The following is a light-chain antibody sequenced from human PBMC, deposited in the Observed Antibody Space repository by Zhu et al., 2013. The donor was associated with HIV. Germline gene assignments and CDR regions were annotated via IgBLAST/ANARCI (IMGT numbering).Light chain of an antibody. CDR2: YAS. V-gene: IGKV1-5*01. CDR3: QQYNSYPWT. J-gene: IGKJ1*01. Sequence: GDRVTITCRASQSISSWLAWYQQKPGKAPKLLIYYASTLESGVPSRFSGSGSGTEFTLTISRLQPDDFATYYCQQYNSYPWTFGQGTKVEIK. CDR1: QSISSW.